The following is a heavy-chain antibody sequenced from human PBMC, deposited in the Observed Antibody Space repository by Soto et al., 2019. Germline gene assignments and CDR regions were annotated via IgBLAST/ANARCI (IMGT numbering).Heavy chain of an antibody. J-gene: IGHJ4*02. CDR2: ISSRGSTI. D-gene: IGHD4-17*01. V-gene: IGHV3-48*01. Sequence: EVQLVESGGGLVQPGGSLRLSCIASGFTFSIFSINWVRQAPGKGLEWVSYISSRGSTIYYADSVRGRFTISRDNPKNSLYLQMNSLGAEDTAVYYCVAHDYGAQDFWGQGTLVTVSS. CDR3: VAHDYGAQDF. CDR1: GFTFSIFS.